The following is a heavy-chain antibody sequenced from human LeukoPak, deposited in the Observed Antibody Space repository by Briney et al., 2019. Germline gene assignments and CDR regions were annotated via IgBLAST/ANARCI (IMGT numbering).Heavy chain of an antibody. D-gene: IGHD6-19*01. CDR3: AKGQWLVQKYFDY. J-gene: IGHJ4*02. CDR1: GFTFSSYG. Sequence: GGSLRLSCAASGFTFSSYGMPWVRQAPGKGLEWVAFIRYDGSNKYYADSVKGRFTISRDNSKNTLYLQMNSLRAEDTAVYYCAKGQWLVQKYFDYCRQGTLVTVSS. V-gene: IGHV3-30*02. CDR2: IRYDGSNK.